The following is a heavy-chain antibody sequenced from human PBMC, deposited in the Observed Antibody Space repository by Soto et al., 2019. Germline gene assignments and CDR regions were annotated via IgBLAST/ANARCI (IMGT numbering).Heavy chain of an antibody. CDR1: GGSRSIGKYH. Sequence: VSGTSIDPGGSRSIGKYHWSWIRQPPGKGLEWIGYLYYSGSTNYNTSLTSRVTISVDTSKNEFSLKLSSVTAADSAVYYCANGPRQLLNYWGQGTLVIVTS. V-gene: IGHV4-61*01. D-gene: IGHD6-19*01. CDR2: LYYSGST. CDR3: ANGPRQLLNY. J-gene: IGHJ4*02.